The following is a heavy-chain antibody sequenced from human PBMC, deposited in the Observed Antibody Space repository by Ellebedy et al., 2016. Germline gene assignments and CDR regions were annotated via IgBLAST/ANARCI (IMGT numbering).Heavy chain of an antibody. Sequence: SETLSLTCTVSGGSISSYSWSWIRQPPGKGLEWNGYIYDSGSINYNPSLKSRVTISVDTSKKQFSLKLSSVTAGDTAVYYCARREALRGVKGLYNWFDPWGQGTLVTVSS. CDR1: GGSISSYS. V-gene: IGHV4-59*08. D-gene: IGHD3-10*01. J-gene: IGHJ5*02. CDR3: ARREALRGVKGLYNWFDP. CDR2: IYDSGSI.